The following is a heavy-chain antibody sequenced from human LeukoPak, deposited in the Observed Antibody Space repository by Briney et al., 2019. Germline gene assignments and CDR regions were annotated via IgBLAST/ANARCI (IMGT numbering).Heavy chain of an antibody. V-gene: IGHV5-51*01. CDR1: GYSFTSHW. D-gene: IGHD6-13*01. CDR2: VHPGDYDT. CDR3: ARHESTLSSSFNF. Sequence: GESLKISCKGSGYSFTSHWIGWVRQMPEKGLEWMGIVHPGDYDTRYSPSFQGQVTISADRSITTAYLQWSRLKASDTAIYYCARHESTLSSSFNFWGQGTLVTVSS. J-gene: IGHJ4*02.